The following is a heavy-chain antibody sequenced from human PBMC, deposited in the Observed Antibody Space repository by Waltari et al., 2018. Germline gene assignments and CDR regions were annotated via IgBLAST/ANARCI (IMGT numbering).Heavy chain of an antibody. CDR2: ISPNSGNT. J-gene: IGHJ4*02. CDR3: ARGGGYSGYDEFDY. Sequence: QVQLVQSGGEVKKPGASVKVSCKASGYTFNIYVISWVRQAPGQGLEWMGWISPNSGNTNYAQNLQGRVTMTTDTSTSTAYMELRSLRSDDTAVYYCARGGGYSGYDEFDYWGQGTLVTVSS. V-gene: IGHV1-18*04. CDR1: GYTFNIYV. D-gene: IGHD5-12*01.